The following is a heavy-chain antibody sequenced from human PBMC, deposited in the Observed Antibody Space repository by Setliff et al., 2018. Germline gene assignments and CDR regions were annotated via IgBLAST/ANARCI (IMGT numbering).Heavy chain of an antibody. CDR1: GYTLSNSI. CDR3: LRLVRYCTKIACQATSGDEV. J-gene: IGHJ4*02. D-gene: IGHD2-8*01. Sequence: ASVKVSYKASGYTLSNSILSWVRQAPGQGLEWMGWIGAYNGKTYFAQKFQDRITLTTDTSTNTGYLELRGLRSDDTAVYYCLRLVRYCTKIACQATSGDEVWGLGTLVTVSS. CDR2: IGAYNGKT. V-gene: IGHV1-18*01.